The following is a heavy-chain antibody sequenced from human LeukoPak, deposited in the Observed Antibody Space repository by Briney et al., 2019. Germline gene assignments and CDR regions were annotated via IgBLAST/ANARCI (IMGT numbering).Heavy chain of an antibody. D-gene: IGHD1-26*01. J-gene: IGHJ4*02. Sequence: GGSLRLSCAASGFTFSSYAMSWVRQAPGKWLEWVSAISGSGGSTYYADSVKGRFTISRDNSKNTLYLQMNSLRAEDTAVYYCAKGDPGAILARAFDYWGQGTLVTVSS. CDR1: GFTFSSYA. CDR2: ISGSGGST. V-gene: IGHV3-23*01. CDR3: AKGDPGAILARAFDY.